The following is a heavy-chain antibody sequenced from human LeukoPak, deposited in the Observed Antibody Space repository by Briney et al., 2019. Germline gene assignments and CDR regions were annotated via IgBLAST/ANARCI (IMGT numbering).Heavy chain of an antibody. CDR2: ISYDGSNK. V-gene: IGHV3-30-3*01. D-gene: IGHD4-23*01. CDR3: ARDKVTPRTFDY. Sequence: GGSLRLSCAASGFTFSSYAMHWVRQAPGKGLEWVAVISYDGSNKYYADSVKGRFTISRDNSKNTLYLQMNSLRAEDTAVYYCARDKVTPRTFDYWGQGTLVTVSS. J-gene: IGHJ4*02. CDR1: GFTFSSYA.